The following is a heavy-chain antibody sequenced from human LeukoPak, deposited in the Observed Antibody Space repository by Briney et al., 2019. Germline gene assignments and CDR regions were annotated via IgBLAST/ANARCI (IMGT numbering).Heavy chain of an antibody. CDR1: VYTFPSYD. D-gene: IGHD4-17*01. V-gene: IGHV1-8*03. Sequence: ASVKVSCKASVYTFPSYDINWVRQAAGQGLEWMGWMNPNSGNTGYAQKFQGRVTINRNTSISTAYMELSSLRSEDTAVYYCARVGGNDGDEIDYWGQGTMVTVSS. CDR3: ARVGGNDGDEIDY. CDR2: MNPNSGNT. J-gene: IGHJ4*02.